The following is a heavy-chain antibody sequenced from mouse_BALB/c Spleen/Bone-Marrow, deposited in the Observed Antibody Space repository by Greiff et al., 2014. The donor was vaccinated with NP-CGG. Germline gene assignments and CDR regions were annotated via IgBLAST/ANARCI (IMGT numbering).Heavy chain of an antibody. V-gene: IGHV5-6-3*01. D-gene: IGHD2-13*01. Sequence: EVKLQESGGGLVQPGGSLKLSCAASGFTFSNYGMSWVRQTPDKRLDLVATINSNGGTTYYPDSVKGRFTISRDNAKNTLYLQMSSLKSGDTAMYFCARGLYYVAYGPGFAYWGQGTLVTVSA. J-gene: IGHJ3*01. CDR2: INSNGGTT. CDR1: GFTFSNYG. CDR3: ARGLYYVAYGPGFAY.